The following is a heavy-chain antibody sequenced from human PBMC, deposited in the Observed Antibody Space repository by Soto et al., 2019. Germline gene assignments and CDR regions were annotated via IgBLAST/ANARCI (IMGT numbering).Heavy chain of an antibody. D-gene: IGHD2-15*01. CDR2: ISYAGSNK. Sequence: QVQLVESGGGVVQPGRSLRLSCAASGFTFSSYGMHWVRQAPGKGLEWVAVISYAGSNKYYADFVRGRFTIARDNSKNALYLQMNSLRAEDPAVYYCAKDFRGALGTDYWGQGNLDTVSS. J-gene: IGHJ4*02. V-gene: IGHV3-30*18. CDR3: AKDFRGALGTDY. CDR1: GFTFSSYG.